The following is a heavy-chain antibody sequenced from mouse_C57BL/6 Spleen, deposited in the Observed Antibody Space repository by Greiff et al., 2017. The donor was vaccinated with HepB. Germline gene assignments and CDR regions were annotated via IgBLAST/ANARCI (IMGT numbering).Heavy chain of an antibody. Sequence: LQQSGPGLVQPSQSLSITCTVSGFSLHSYGVHWVRPSPGKGLEWLGVIWSGGSTDYNAAFISRLSISKDNSESQVFIKMNSLQADDTAIYYGASLTTVVAHWYFDVWGTGTTVTVSS. D-gene: IGHD1-1*01. V-gene: IGHV2-2*01. J-gene: IGHJ1*03. CDR3: ASLTTVVAHWYFDV. CDR1: GFSLHSYG. CDR2: IWSGGST.